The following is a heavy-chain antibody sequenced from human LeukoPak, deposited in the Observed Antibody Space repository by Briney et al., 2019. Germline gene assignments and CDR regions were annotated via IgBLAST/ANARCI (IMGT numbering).Heavy chain of an antibody. J-gene: IGHJ3*01. CDR3: ARDQDYQSSDSWYEAFHV. CDR2: IKHDGRLR. Sequence: GGSLRLSCAASGNTFSSHWMICVRDAPGRGREWVANIKHDGRLRNYVDSVKGGFTHSRDNAKNSLYLQMNSQRAEDTAVYYCARDQDYQSSDSWYEAFHVWGRGTRDPVSP. CDR1: GNTFSSHW. D-gene: IGHD3/OR15-3a*01. V-gene: IGHV3-7*01.